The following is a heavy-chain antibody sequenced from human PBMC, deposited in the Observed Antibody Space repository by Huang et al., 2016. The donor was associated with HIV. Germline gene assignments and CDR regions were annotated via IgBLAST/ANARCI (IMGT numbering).Heavy chain of an antibody. CDR1: GYTFTSYG. CDR2: ISAYNCNT. V-gene: IGHV1-18*04. Sequence: QVQLVQSGAEVKKPGASVKVSCKAAGYTFTSYGISWVRQDPGQGLEWIGWISAYNCNTNYAQQLQGRVTMTTDTSTSTAYMELRSLRSDDTSVYYCARARGYYYYGMDVWGQGTTVTVSS. CDR3: ARARGYYYYGMDV. J-gene: IGHJ6*02.